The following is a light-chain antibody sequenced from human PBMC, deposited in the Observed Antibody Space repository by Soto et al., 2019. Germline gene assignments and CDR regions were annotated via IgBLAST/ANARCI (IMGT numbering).Light chain of an antibody. CDR2: EVS. J-gene: IGLJ2*01. CDR3: SSYAGSYTVV. CDR1: SSDVGGYNY. Sequence: QSVLTQPPSASGSPGQSVTISCTGTSSDVGGYNYVSWYQQYPGKAPKLMIYEVSERPSGVPDRFSGSKSGNTASLTVSGLQTEDEADYYCSSYAGSYTVVFGGGTKLTVL. V-gene: IGLV2-8*01.